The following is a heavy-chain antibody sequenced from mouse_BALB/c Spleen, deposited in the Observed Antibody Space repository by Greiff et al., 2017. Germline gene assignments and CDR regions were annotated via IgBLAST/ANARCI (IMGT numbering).Heavy chain of an antibody. CDR2: ISSGGSYT. V-gene: IGHV5-6*01. CDR1: GFTFSSYG. Sequence: EVQLVESGGDLVKPGGSLKLSCAASGFTFSSYGMSWVRQTPDKRLEWVATISSGGSYTYYPDSVKGRFTISRDNAKNTLYLQMSSLKSEDTAMYYCARKRGYRDGAMDYWGQGTSVTVSS. CDR3: ARKRGYRDGAMDY. J-gene: IGHJ4*01. D-gene: IGHD2-14*01.